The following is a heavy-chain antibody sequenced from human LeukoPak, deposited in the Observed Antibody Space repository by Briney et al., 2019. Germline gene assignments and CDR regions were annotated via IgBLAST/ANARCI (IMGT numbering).Heavy chain of an antibody. CDR2: ITSSSTY. J-gene: IGHJ3*02. D-gene: IGHD5-12*01. CDR1: GFTLSTYN. V-gene: IGHV3-21*01. CDR3: ARERVTTTAFDI. Sequence: PGGSLRLSCAASGFTLSTYNTHWVRQAPGKGLEWVSSITSSSTYYADSVKGRFTISRDNAKSSLYLQMNSLRAEDTAVYYCARERVTTTAFDIWGQGTMVTASS.